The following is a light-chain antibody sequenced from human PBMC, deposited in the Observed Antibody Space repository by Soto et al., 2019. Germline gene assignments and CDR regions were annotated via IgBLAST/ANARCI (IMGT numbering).Light chain of an antibody. V-gene: IGKV3D-15*01. CDR2: GAS. CDR1: QSVSSN. J-gene: IGKJ4*01. Sequence: EIVMTQSPATLSVSPGERATLSCRASQSVSSNLAWYQQKPGQAPRLLIYGASIRATGIPARFSGSGSGTDFTLTISSLQSEGFAVYYCQQYNNWPPVTFGGGTKVEIK. CDR3: QQYNNWPPVT.